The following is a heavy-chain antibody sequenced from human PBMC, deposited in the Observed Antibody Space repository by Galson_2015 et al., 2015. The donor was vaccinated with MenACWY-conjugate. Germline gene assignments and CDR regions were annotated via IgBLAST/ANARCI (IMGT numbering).Heavy chain of an antibody. CDR3: VRAEGWLRSAFDI. Sequence: SLRLSCAASGFRFSSYTLYWVRQAPGKGLEWVAVVSYDGSSKYYTDSVQGRFTISRDNSKDTVSLQVDSLRPEDSAVYYCVRAEGWLRSAFDIWGQGTMVTVSS. V-gene: IGHV3-30*10. D-gene: IGHD5-24*01. CDR1: GFRFSSYT. CDR2: VSYDGSSK. J-gene: IGHJ3*02.